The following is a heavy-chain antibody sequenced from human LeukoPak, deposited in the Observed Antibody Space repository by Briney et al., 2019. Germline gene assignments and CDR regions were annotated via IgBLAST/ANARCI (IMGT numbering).Heavy chain of an antibody. Sequence: PGGSLRLSCAASGFTFSTYAMTWVRQAPGKGLEWVSLISVPGGNTYYADSVKGRFTISRDNSKNTLYLQMNSLRAEDTAVYYCAKEDCTAAGCYYACFDSWGQGVLVTVSS. D-gene: IGHD2-8*02. V-gene: IGHV3-23*01. CDR3: AKEDCTAAGCYYACFDS. CDR2: ISVPGGNT. CDR1: GFTFSTYA. J-gene: IGHJ4*02.